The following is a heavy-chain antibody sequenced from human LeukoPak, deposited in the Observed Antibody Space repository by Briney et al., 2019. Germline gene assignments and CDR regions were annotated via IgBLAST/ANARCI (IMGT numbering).Heavy chain of an antibody. CDR2: IYSSGNT. J-gene: IGHJ6*03. CDR1: GGSISGYF. D-gene: IGHD2-21*01. CDR3: ARFQSNAIGYMDV. V-gene: IGHV4-59*01. Sequence: PSETLSLTCSVSGGSISGYFWSWIRQPPGKGLEWIGYIYSSGNTNYNSSLKGRLTISIDTSKKQFSLRLNSVTAADTAVYYCARFQSNAIGYMDVWGKGTTVTASS.